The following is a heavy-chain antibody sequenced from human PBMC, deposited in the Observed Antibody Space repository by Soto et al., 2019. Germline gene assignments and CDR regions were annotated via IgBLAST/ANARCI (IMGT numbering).Heavy chain of an antibody. CDR3: ARDEGLGGYNEHDAFDI. Sequence: SETLSLTCTVSGGSISSYYWSWIRQPPGKGLEWIGYIYYSGSTNYNPSLKSRVTISVDTSKNQFSMKLSSVTAADTAVYYCARDEGLGGYNEHDAFDIWGQGTMVTVSS. V-gene: IGHV4-59*01. D-gene: IGHD5-12*01. CDR1: GGSISSYY. J-gene: IGHJ3*02. CDR2: IYYSGST.